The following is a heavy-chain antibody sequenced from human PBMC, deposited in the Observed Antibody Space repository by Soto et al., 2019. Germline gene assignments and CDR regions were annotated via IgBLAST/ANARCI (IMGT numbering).Heavy chain of an antibody. J-gene: IGHJ4*02. D-gene: IGHD3-10*02. CDR1: GFTFSSYG. V-gene: IGHV3-30*03. CDR2: ISYDGSNK. Sequence: GGSLRLSCAASGFTFSSYGMHWVRQAPGKGLEWVALISYDGSNKYYADSVKGRFTISRDNSKNTLYLQMNSLRAEDTAVYYCARDCCKDYYVLPSGYWGQGTLVTVSS. CDR3: ARDCCKDYYVLPSGY.